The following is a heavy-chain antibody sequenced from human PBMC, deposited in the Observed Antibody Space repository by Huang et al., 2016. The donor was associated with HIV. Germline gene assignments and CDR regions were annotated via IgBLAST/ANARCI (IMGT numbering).Heavy chain of an antibody. CDR1: GFKCSNYG. J-gene: IGHJ3*02. D-gene: IGHD2-15*01. Sequence: EEHLVESGGGLVQPGGSLRLSCEASGFKCSNYGMQWVRPAPGKGLTWVERMKIDGRTTDYADSVKVRFTISRDNAKNTLYLQMSSLTAEDTAIYYCARAGGFEIWGQGTVVTVSS. CDR3: ARAGGFEI. V-gene: IGHV3-74*01. CDR2: MKIDGRTT.